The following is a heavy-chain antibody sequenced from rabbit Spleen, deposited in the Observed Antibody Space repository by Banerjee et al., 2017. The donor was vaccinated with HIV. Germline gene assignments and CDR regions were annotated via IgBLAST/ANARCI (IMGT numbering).Heavy chain of an antibody. CDR1: GFDFSSNA. J-gene: IGHJ4*01. CDR2: IDPVFGIA. Sequence: QEQLVESGGGLVQPEGSLTLTCKASGFDFSSNAVCWVRQAPGKGLEWIGYIDPVFGIAYYANWVNGRFSISRENAQNTVFLQMTSLTAADTATYFCARDLTGVIGWNFGWWGQGTLVTVS. CDR3: ARDLTGVIGWNFGW. V-gene: IGHV1S47*01. D-gene: IGHD1-1*01.